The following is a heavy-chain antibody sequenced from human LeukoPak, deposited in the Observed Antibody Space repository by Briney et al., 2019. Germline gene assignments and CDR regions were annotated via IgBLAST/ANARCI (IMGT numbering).Heavy chain of an antibody. Sequence: ASVKVSCKASGYTFTSYYMHWVRQAPGQGLEWMGMINPSGGSTTNAQKFQGRVTMTRDTSTSTVYMELSSLRSEDTAVYYCARGSTIAARPWTRFDPWGQGTLVTVSS. CDR3: ARGSTIAARPWTRFDP. J-gene: IGHJ5*02. CDR1: GYTFTSYY. CDR2: INPSGGST. D-gene: IGHD6-6*01. V-gene: IGHV1-46*01.